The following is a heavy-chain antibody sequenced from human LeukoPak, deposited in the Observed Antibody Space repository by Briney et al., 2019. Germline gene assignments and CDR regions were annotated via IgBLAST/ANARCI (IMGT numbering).Heavy chain of an antibody. CDR3: AEDRVGAGGDFDY. CDR1: GFTYSSYG. Sequence: GGSLRLSCAASGFTYSSYGMHWVRQAPGKGLEWVAALSYDGTNDFYVDSVKGRFTISRDNSNNTVYLQMNSLRPEDTALYYCAEDRVGAGGDFDYWGQGTLVTVSS. V-gene: IGHV3-30*18. D-gene: IGHD1-26*01. J-gene: IGHJ4*02. CDR2: LSYDGTND.